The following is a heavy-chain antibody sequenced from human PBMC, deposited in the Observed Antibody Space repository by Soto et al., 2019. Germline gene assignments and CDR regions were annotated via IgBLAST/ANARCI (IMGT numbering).Heavy chain of an antibody. Sequence: GGSLRLSCAASGFTFSSYAMSWVRQAPGKGLEWVSAISGSGGSTYYADSVKGRFTISRDNSKNTLYLQMNSLRAEDTAVYYCAKGGEPTISHYYYYMDVWGKGTTVTVSS. V-gene: IGHV3-23*01. CDR1: GFTFSSYA. D-gene: IGHD3-16*01. J-gene: IGHJ6*03. CDR2: ISGSGGST. CDR3: AKGGEPTISHYYYYMDV.